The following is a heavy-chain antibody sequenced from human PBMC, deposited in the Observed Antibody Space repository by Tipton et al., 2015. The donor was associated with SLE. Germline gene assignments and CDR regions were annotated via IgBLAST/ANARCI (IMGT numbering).Heavy chain of an antibody. V-gene: IGHV4-38-2*02. CDR1: AYSTTNGYY. CDR2: FYHSGTT. J-gene: IGHJ4*02. D-gene: IGHD6-19*01. CDR3: ARRVRGGWYDY. Sequence: TLSLTCTVSAYSTTNGYYWGWIRQSPGKGLEWIGSFYHSGTTYYNPSLKSRLTISLDTSKNQFSLKLSSVTAADTAVYYCARRVRGGWYDYWGQGTLVTVSS.